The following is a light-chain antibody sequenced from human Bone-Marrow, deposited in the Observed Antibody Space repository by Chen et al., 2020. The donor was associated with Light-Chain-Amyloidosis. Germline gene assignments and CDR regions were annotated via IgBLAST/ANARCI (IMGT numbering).Light chain of an antibody. CDR2: RDP. V-gene: IGLV3-25*03. CDR3: QSADSSGTYEVI. J-gene: IGLJ2*01. Sequence: SYELPQPPSVSVSPGQTARITCSGDDLPTKYAYWYQQKPGQAPVLVIHRDPERPSGISKRFSGSSSGTSATLTISGVQSEDEADYHCQSADSSGTYEVIFGGGTKLTVL. CDR1: DLPTKY.